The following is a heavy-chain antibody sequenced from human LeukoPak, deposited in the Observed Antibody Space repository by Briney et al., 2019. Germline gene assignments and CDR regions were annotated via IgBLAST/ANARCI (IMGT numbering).Heavy chain of an antibody. V-gene: IGHV3-7*01. CDR3: ARDQGAAGDY. CDR1: GFTFSNYW. CDR2: INEDGSEK. Sequence: GGSLRLSCAASGFTFSNYWVTWVRQAPGKGLEWVANINEDGSEKFYVDSVKGQFTISRDNTKKSVYLQMNSLIAEDTALYYCARDQGAAGDYWGQGTLVTVSS. J-gene: IGHJ4*02. D-gene: IGHD6-13*01.